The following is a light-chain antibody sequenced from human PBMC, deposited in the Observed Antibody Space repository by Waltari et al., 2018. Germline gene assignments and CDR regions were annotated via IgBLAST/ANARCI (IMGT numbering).Light chain of an antibody. CDR1: SSNIRSSI. V-gene: IGLV1-44*01. CDR2: ATN. CDR3: AAWHDSLNGVI. Sequence: QSVLTQPPSASGTPGQRVTISGSGSSSNIRSSIVNWYQQFPGMAPKLLIFATNQRPSGVPDRFSGSRSGTSASLAISGLQSEDEADYYCAAWHDSLNGVIFGGGTKLTVL. J-gene: IGLJ2*01.